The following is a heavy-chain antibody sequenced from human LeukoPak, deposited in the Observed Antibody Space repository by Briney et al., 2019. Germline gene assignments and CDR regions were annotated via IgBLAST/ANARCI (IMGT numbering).Heavy chain of an antibody. J-gene: IGHJ4*02. CDR2: IIPIFGTA. CDR1: GGTFSSYA. V-gene: IGHV1-69*05. D-gene: IGHD5-12*01. Sequence: SVKVSCKASGGTFSSYAISWVRQAPGQGLEWMGGIIPIFGTANYAQKFQGRVTITTDESTSTAYMELSSLRSEDTAVYYCASSPTVIVATYYFDYWGQGTLVTVSS. CDR3: ASSPTVIVATYYFDY.